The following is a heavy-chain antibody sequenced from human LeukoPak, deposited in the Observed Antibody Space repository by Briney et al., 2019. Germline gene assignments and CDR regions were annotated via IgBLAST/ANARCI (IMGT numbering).Heavy chain of an antibody. CDR2: IYYSGTT. CDR1: GGSISSSNYY. V-gene: IGHV4-39*01. D-gene: IGHD3-10*01. Sequence: SSETLSLTCTVSGGSISSSNYYWGWIRQPPGKGLEWIGIIYYSGTTFYNSSLKSRVTISVDTSKNQFSLKLSSVTAADTAVYYCARQGVGGRAFDIWGQGTMVTVSS. CDR3: ARQGVGGRAFDI. J-gene: IGHJ3*02.